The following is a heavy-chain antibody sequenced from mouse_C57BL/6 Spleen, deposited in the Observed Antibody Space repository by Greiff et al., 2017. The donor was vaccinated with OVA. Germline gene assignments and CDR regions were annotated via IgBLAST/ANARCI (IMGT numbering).Heavy chain of an antibody. J-gene: IGHJ4*01. CDR2: INPYNGGT. D-gene: IGHD2-1*01. Sequence: VQLKESGPVLVKPGASVKMSCKASGYTFTDYYMNWVKQSHGKSLEWIGVINPYNGGTSYNQKFKGKATLTVDKSSSTAYMELNSRTSEDSAVYYCARGGNYEDYAMDYWGQGTSVTVSS. CDR1: GYTFTDYY. V-gene: IGHV1-19*01. CDR3: ARGGNYEDYAMDY.